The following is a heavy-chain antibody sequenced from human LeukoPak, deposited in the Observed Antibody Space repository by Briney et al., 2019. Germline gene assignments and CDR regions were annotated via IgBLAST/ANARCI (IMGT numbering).Heavy chain of an antibody. V-gene: IGHV4-30-4*01. J-gene: IGHJ5*02. D-gene: IGHD5-18*01. Sequence: KTSQTLSLTCTVSGGSISSGDYHWSWIRQPPGKGPEWIGYIYYSGSTYYNPSLKSRVTISVDTSKNQFSLKLSSVTAADTAVYYCAREDRGYSYGTGWFDPWGQGTLVTVSS. CDR1: GGSISSGDYH. CDR3: AREDRGYSYGTGWFDP. CDR2: IYYSGST.